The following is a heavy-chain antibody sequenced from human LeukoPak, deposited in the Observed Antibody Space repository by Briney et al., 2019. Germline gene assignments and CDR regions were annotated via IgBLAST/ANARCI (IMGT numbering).Heavy chain of an antibody. J-gene: IGHJ6*03. Sequence: SETLSLTCTVSGGSISSYYWSWIRQPAGKGLEWIGRIYTSGSTNYNPSLKSRVTMSVDTSKNQFSLKLSSVIAADTAVYYCARTTEGYCSSASFGFSYSYYMDVWGKGTTVTISS. CDR3: ARTTEGYCSSASFGFSYSYYMDV. CDR2: IYTSGST. D-gene: IGHD2-2*01. CDR1: GGSISSYY. V-gene: IGHV4-4*07.